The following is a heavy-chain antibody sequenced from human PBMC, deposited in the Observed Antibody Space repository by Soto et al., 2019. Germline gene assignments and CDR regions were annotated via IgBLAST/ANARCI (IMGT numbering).Heavy chain of an antibody. CDR2: IYYSGST. CDR3: ARWLGYGPHFDY. D-gene: IGHD5-12*01. V-gene: IGHV4-30-4*01. J-gene: IGHJ4*02. Sequence: QVQLQESGPGLVKPSQTLSLTCTVSGGSISSGDYYWSWIRQPPGKGLEWIGYIYYSGSTYYNPSLKSRVTISVDTSKNQFSRRLSSVTAADTAGYYCARWLGYGPHFDYWGQGTLVTVSS. CDR1: GGSISSGDYY.